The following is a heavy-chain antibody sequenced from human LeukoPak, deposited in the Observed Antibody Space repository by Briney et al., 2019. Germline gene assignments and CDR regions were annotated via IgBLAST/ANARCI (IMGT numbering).Heavy chain of an antibody. Sequence: PGGSLRLSCAASGFTFSSYWMSWVRQAPGKGLEWVANIKQDGSEKYYVDSVKGRFTISRDNSKNTLYLQMNSLRAEDTAVYYCAKDSIAARYDAFDIWGQGTMVTVSS. CDR1: GFTFSSYW. CDR2: IKQDGSEK. V-gene: IGHV3-7*01. CDR3: AKDSIAARYDAFDI. J-gene: IGHJ3*02. D-gene: IGHD6-6*01.